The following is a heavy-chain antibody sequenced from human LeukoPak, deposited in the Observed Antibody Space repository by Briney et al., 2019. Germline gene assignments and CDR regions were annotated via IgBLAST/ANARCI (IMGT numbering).Heavy chain of an antibody. D-gene: IGHD2-2*01. CDR1: GFTFSSYW. CDR3: ARTSSITCYDY. J-gene: IGHJ4*02. V-gene: IGHV3-7*03. Sequence: SGESLRLSCAASGFTFSSYWMTWVRQAPGKGLEWVANIRGDGSEKKYADSVKGRFTISRDNAKNSLYLQMDNLRAEDTAMYYCARTSSITCYDYWGRGTLVTVSS. CDR2: IRGDGSEK.